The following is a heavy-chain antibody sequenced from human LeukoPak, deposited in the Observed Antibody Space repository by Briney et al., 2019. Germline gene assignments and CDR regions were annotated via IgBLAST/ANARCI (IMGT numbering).Heavy chain of an antibody. Sequence: GGSLRLSCAASGFTFDDYGMSWVRQAPGKGLEWVSGINWNGGSRGYADSVKGRFTISRDNAKNSLYLQMNSLRAEDTAVYYCASGNPPEPANYAGAVPQTHWGQGTLVTVSS. CDR1: GFTFDDYG. CDR2: INWNGGSR. D-gene: IGHD4/OR15-4a*01. V-gene: IGHV3-20*04. CDR3: ASGNPPEPANYAGAVPQTH. J-gene: IGHJ4*02.